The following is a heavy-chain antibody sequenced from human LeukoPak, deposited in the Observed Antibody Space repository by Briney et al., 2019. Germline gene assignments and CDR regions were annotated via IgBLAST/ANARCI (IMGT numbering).Heavy chain of an antibody. D-gene: IGHD2-15*01. CDR1: GFTFSSYS. V-gene: IGHV3-48*01. Sequence: GGSLRLSCAASGFTFSSYSMNWVRQAPGKGLEWVSYISSSSSTIYYADSVKGRFTISRDNAKNSLYLQMNSLRAEDTAVYYCARIVVVAADYWGQGTLVTVSS. J-gene: IGHJ4*02. CDR3: ARIVVVAADY. CDR2: ISSSSSTI.